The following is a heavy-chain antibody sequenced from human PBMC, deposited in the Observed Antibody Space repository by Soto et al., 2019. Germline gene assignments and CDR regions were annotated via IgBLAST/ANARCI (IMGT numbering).Heavy chain of an antibody. D-gene: IGHD6-13*01. CDR1: GGTFSSYA. Sequence: QVQLVQSGAEVKKPGSSVKVSCKASGGTFSSYAISWVRQAPGHGLEGMGGIIPIFGTANYAQKFQGRVTITADESTSTAYMELSSLRSEDTAVYYCARGPAAAVPIAEYFQHWGQGTLVTVSS. J-gene: IGHJ1*01. CDR2: IIPIFGTA. V-gene: IGHV1-69*01. CDR3: ARGPAAAVPIAEYFQH.